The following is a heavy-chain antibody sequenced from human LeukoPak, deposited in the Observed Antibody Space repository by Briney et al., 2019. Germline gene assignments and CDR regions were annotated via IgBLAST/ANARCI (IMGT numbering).Heavy chain of an antibody. Sequence: PSETLSLTCTVSGGSISSSSYYWGWIRQPPGKGREWIGSIYYRGSTYYNPSRKSRVTISVDTSKNQFSLKLSSVTAADTAVYYCARVFPGDYGSGSTKGYYYYMDVWGKGTTVTVSS. J-gene: IGHJ6*03. D-gene: IGHD3-10*01. CDR3: ARVFPGDYGSGSTKGYYYYMDV. CDR1: GGSISSSSYY. V-gene: IGHV4-39*07. CDR2: IYYRGST.